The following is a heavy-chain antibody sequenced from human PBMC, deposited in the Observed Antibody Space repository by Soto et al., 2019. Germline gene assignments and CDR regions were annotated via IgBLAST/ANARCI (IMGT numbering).Heavy chain of an antibody. Sequence: QVQLVQSGAEVKKPGSSVKVSCKAPGGTFNNNAISWVRQAPGQGLEWMGGIIPILGTANYAQKFRGRVTITADESTSTGYMDLSSLRSEDTAVYYCARPYDSSDYYGGGMDVWGQGTTVTVSS. V-gene: IGHV1-69*01. CDR2: IIPILGTA. J-gene: IGHJ6*02. CDR3: ARPYDSSDYYGGGMDV. D-gene: IGHD3-22*01. CDR1: GGTFNNNA.